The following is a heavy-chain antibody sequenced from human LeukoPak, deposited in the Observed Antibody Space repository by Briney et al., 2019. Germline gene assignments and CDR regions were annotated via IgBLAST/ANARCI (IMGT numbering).Heavy chain of an antibody. J-gene: IGHJ4*02. CDR1: GFTFSSYA. CDR3: AKDRYGSGIYPLFDY. D-gene: IGHD3-10*01. CDR2: ISGSGGST. Sequence: PGGSLRLSCAASGFTFSSYAMSWVRQAPGKGLEWVSAISGSGGSTYYADSVKGRFTISRDNSKNTLYLQMNSLRAEDTAVYYCAKDRYGSGIYPLFDYWGQGTLVTVSS. V-gene: IGHV3-23*01.